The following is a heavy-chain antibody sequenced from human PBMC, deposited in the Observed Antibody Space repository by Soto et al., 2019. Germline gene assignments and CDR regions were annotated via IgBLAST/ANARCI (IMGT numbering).Heavy chain of an antibody. CDR3: AKALIMYYYYGMDV. J-gene: IGHJ6*02. Sequence: EVQLLESGGGLVQPGGSLRLSCAASGFTFSSYAMSWVRQAPGKGLEWVSAISGSGGSTYYADSVKGRFTISRDNSKNTLYLQMNSMRAEDTAVYYCAKALIMYYYYGMDVWGQGTTVTVSS. D-gene: IGHD3-16*01. CDR1: GFTFSSYA. CDR2: ISGSGGST. V-gene: IGHV3-23*01.